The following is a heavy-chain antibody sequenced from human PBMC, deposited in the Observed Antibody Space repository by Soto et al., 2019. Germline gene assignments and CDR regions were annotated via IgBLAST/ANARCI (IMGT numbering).Heavy chain of an antibody. V-gene: IGHV3-49*03. CDR3: ARAAPYLAPTSPSSLPHSLDL. Sequence: PGGSLRLSGAAAGFNLGAYAMNWFRQALGKGQEWAGSISSSASGGATEYAGSVKGRFSIGRDDSKSIAYLQMNSLRIEDTATHYCARAAPYLAPTSPSSLPHSLDLWRQGTMVTVSS. CDR2: ISSSASGGAT. J-gene: IGHJ3*01. D-gene: IGHD2-2*01. CDR1: GFNLGAYA.